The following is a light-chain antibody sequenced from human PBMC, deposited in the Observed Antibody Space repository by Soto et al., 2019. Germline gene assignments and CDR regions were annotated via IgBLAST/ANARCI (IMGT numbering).Light chain of an antibody. CDR1: NSNIASNS. V-gene: IGLV1-44*01. Sequence: QSVPTQPPSASGTPGQRVTITCYGDNSNIASNSVNWYQQLPGTAPTLLIYSDNRRPSGVPDRFSASKSGASAFLTISGLQADDEADCYCTSWDRSLDNWMFGGGTKLTVL. J-gene: IGLJ3*02. CDR2: SDN. CDR3: TSWDRSLDNWM.